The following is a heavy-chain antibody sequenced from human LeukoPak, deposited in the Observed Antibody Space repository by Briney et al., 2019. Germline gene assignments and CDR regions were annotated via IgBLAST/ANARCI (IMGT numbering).Heavy chain of an antibody. V-gene: IGHV3-30*18. CDR3: AKAPKGIVTGSWFDH. Sequence: PGGSLRLSCAASGFTFSSFGIHWVRQAPGKGLEWVAVISYDGSNKYYTDSVKGRFTISRDNSKNTLYLQMNSLRAEDTALYYCAKAPKGIVTGSWFDHWGQGTLVTVSS. J-gene: IGHJ5*02. D-gene: IGHD2-21*02. CDR1: GFTFSSFG. CDR2: ISYDGSNK.